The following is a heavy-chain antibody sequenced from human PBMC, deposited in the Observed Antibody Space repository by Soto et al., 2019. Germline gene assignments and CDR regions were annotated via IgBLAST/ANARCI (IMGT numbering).Heavy chain of an antibody. CDR2: IYHSGST. CDR3: ARGIYCTNTRCHFDY. V-gene: IGHV4-4*02. J-gene: IGHJ4*02. D-gene: IGHD2-2*01. Sequence: QVQLQESGPGLVKPSGTLSLTCDVSGGSISSSNWWTWVRQPPGKGLEWIGEIYHSGSTNYNPSRQSRVIISVDKSKNQFSLTLSSVTAADTAVYYCARGIYCTNTRCHFDYWGQGTLVTVSS. CDR1: GGSISSSNW.